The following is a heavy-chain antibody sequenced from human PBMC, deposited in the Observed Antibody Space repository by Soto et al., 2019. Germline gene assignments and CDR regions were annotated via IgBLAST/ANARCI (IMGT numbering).Heavy chain of an antibody. Sequence: SETLSLTCTVSGGSISSGGYYWSWIRQHPGKGLEWIGYIYYSGSTYYNPSLKSRVTISVDTSKNQFSLKLSSVTAADTAVYYCARESAYCSSTSCYAPLDYWGQGTLVTVSS. D-gene: IGHD2-2*01. CDR3: ARESAYCSSTSCYAPLDY. V-gene: IGHV4-31*03. CDR1: GGSISSGGYY. J-gene: IGHJ4*02. CDR2: IYYSGST.